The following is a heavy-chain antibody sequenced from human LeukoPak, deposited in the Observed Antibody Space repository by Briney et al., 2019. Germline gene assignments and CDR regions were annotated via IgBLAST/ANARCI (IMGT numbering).Heavy chain of an antibody. CDR1: GFTFSSYG. CDR2: IRYDGSNK. Sequence: GGSLRLSCAASGFTFSSYGMHWVRQAPGKGLEWVAFIRYDGSNKYYADSVKGRFTISRDNSKNTLCLQMNSLGAEDTAVYYCAKGGNYYDSSGYYYRGYFQHWGQGTLVTVSS. J-gene: IGHJ1*01. CDR3: AKGGNYYDSSGYYYRGYFQH. D-gene: IGHD3-22*01. V-gene: IGHV3-30*02.